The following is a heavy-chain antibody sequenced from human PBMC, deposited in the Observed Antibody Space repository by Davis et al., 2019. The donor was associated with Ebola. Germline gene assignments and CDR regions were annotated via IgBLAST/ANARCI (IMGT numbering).Heavy chain of an antibody. D-gene: IGHD2-15*01. CDR1: GGTFSSYA. CDR2: IIPILGIA. Sequence: SVKVSCKASGGTFSSYAISWVRQAPGQGLEWMGRIIPILGIANYAQKFQGRVTITADESTSTAYMELSSLRSEDTAVYYCASRGYCSGGSCYRYYYYYGMDVWGQGTTVTVSS. V-gene: IGHV1-69*04. J-gene: IGHJ6*02. CDR3: ASRGYCSGGSCYRYYYYYGMDV.